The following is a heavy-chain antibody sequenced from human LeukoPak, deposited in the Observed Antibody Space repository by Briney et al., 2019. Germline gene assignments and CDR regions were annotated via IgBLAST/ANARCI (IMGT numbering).Heavy chain of an antibody. CDR1: GYTFTGYY. D-gene: IGHD3-10*01. CDR2: INPNSGGT. J-gene: IGHJ5*02. Sequence: ASVKVSCKASGYTFTGYYMHWVRQAPGQGLEWMGWINPNSGGTNYAQKFQGRVTMTRDTSISTAYMELSRLRSDDTAVYYCAASGSYKSRWFDPWGQGTLVTVSS. V-gene: IGHV1-2*02. CDR3: AASGSYKSRWFDP.